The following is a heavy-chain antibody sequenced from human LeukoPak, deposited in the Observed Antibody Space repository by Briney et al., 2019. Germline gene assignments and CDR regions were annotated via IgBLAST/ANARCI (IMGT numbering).Heavy chain of an antibody. V-gene: IGHV1-46*01. CDR2: INPSGGST. J-gene: IGHJ4*02. Sequence: GASVKVSCKASGYTFTSYYMHWVRQAPGQGLEWMGIINPSGGSTSYAQKFQGRVTMTRDTSISTAYMELRRLRSDDTAVYNCARGRLSAGWEIRPKFDYWGQGTLVTVSS. D-gene: IGHD1-26*01. CDR1: GYTFTSYY. CDR3: ARGRLSAGWEIRPKFDY.